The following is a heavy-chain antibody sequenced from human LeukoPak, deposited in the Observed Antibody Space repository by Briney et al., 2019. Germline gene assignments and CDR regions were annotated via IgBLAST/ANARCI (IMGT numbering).Heavy chain of an antibody. CDR2: IYSSGSS. Sequence: SETLSLTCTVSGGSIGTYYWSWIRQSAGKGLEWIGRIYSSGSSNYNPSLKSRVTMSVGTSKSQFSLTLSSVTAADTAVYYCARNYYYYYMDVWGKGTTVIVSS. V-gene: IGHV4-4*07. J-gene: IGHJ6*03. CDR1: GGSIGTYY. CDR3: ARNYYYYYMDV.